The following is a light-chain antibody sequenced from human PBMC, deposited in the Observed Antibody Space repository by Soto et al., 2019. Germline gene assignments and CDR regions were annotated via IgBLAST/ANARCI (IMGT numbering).Light chain of an antibody. CDR2: DAS. V-gene: IGKV1-5*01. CDR3: QQYYSYLIT. Sequence: DIQLTQSPSTLSASVGDRVTITCRASQSLNNRLAWYQQKPGKAPKLLIYDASTLESGVPSRFSGSGSGTDFTLTISCLQSEDFATYYCQQYYSYLITFGQGTRLEIK. J-gene: IGKJ5*01. CDR1: QSLNNR.